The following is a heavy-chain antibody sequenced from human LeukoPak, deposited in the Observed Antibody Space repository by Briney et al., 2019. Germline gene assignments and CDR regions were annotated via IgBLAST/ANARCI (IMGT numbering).Heavy chain of an antibody. CDR1: GGSFSDYY. CDR3: ASSKNGDYFDY. Sequence: SETLSLTCAVYGGSFSDYYWSWIRQPPGKGLEWIGKINHSGSTNYNPSLKSRVTISVDTSKNQFSLKLSPVTAADTAMYYCASSKNGDYFDYWGQGTLVTVSS. J-gene: IGHJ4*02. D-gene: IGHD4-17*01. V-gene: IGHV4-34*01. CDR2: INHSGST.